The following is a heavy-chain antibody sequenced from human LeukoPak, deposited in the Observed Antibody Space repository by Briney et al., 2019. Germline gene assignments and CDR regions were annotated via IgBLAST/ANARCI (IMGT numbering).Heavy chain of an antibody. CDR2: ISGSGGCT. V-gene: IGHV3-23*01. CDR3: AKEVNYYDSSALDY. J-gene: IGHJ4*02. Sequence: GGTLRLSCAASGFTFSSYGMSWIRQAPGKGLEWVSAISGSGGCTYYADSVKGRFTISRDNSKNRLYLQMNSLRAEDTAVYYCAKEVNYYDSSALDYWGQGTLVTVSS. CDR1: GFTFSSYG. D-gene: IGHD3-22*01.